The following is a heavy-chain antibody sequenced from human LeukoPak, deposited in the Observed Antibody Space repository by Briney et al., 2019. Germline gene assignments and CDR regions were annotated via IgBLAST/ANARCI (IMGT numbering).Heavy chain of an antibody. CDR1: GYSFTSYW. Sequence: GESLKISCKGSGYSFTSYWIGWVRQLPGKGLEWMGIIYPGDSDTRYSPSLQGQVTISADKSISTAYLQWSSLKASDTAMYYCARLIYYDSSGYYPPGSIDYWGQGTLVTVSS. V-gene: IGHV5-51*01. CDR3: ARLIYYDSSGYYPPGSIDY. D-gene: IGHD3-22*01. CDR2: IYPGDSDT. J-gene: IGHJ4*02.